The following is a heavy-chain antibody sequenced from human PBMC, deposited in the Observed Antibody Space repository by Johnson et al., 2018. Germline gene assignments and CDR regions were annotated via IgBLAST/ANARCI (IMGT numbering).Heavy chain of an antibody. CDR1: GFTFSSYW. D-gene: IGHD3-3*01. Sequence: VQLVQSGGGVVQPGRSLRLSCAASGFTFSSYWMHWVRQAPGKGLLWVSRINSEGSDPNYADSVKGRFTISRDNAKNTLNLQMHSLRAEDTAVYYCARGMYDSYAGLWGQGTMVTVSS. V-gene: IGHV3-74*02. J-gene: IGHJ3*01. CDR2: INSEGSDP. CDR3: ARGMYDSYAGL.